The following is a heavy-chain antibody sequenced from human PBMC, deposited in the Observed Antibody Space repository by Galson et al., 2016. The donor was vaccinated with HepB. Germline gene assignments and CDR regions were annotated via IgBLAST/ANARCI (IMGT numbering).Heavy chain of an antibody. CDR2: IDPQSGVT. CDR3: ALYRSSNPEAFDT. CDR1: GISFIGYY. J-gene: IGHJ3*02. V-gene: IGHV1-2*06. D-gene: IGHD6-6*01. Sequence: SVKVSCKASGISFIGYYIHWVRQAPGQGLEWMGRIDPQSGVTDPAQKFQARVTMTRDTSISTVYMDLSRLTSDDTAVYYCALYRSSNPEAFDTWGQGTMVTVSS.